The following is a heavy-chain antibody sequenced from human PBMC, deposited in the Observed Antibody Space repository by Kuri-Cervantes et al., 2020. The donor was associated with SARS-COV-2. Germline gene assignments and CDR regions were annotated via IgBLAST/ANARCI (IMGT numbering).Heavy chain of an antibody. CDR2: LDPSDSYT. CDR3: ARHDYDSSGYYYVYYGMDV. D-gene: IGHD3-22*01. J-gene: IGHJ6*02. V-gene: IGHV5-10-1*01. CDR1: GYSFTSYW. Sequence: GGSLRLSCKGSGYSFTSYWISWVRQMPGKGLEWMGRLDPSDSYTNYSPSFQGHVTISADKSISTAYLQWSSLKASDTAMYYCARHDYDSSGYYYVYYGMDVWGQGTMVTVSS.